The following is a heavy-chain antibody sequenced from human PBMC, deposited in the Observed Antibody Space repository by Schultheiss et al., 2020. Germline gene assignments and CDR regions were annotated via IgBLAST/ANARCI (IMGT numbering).Heavy chain of an antibody. V-gene: IGHV1-8*01. D-gene: IGHD3-10*01. CDR3: ARGRRVRGVRGNFWWFDP. CDR2: MNPNSGNT. CDR1: GYTFTSYD. Sequence: ASVKVSCKASGYTFTSYDINWVRQATGQGLEWMGWMNPNSGNTGYAQKFQGRVTMTRNTSISTAYMELSSLRSEDTAVYYCARGRRVRGVRGNFWWFDPWGQGTLVTVSS. J-gene: IGHJ5*02.